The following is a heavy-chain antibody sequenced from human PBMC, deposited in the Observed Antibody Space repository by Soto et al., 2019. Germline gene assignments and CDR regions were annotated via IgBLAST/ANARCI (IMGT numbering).Heavy chain of an antibody. V-gene: IGHV1-18*04. CDR2: ISAYNGNT. CDR3: ARDRGSGPKKGFSNWFDP. D-gene: IGHD6-19*01. J-gene: IGHJ5*02. Sequence: QVQLVQSGAEVKKPGASVKVSCKASGYTFTSYGISWVRQAPGQGLEWMGWISAYNGNTNYAQKLQGRVTMTTDTSTSTDYRELRSLRSDDTAVYYCARDRGSGPKKGFSNWFDPWGQGTLVTVSS. CDR1: GYTFTSYG.